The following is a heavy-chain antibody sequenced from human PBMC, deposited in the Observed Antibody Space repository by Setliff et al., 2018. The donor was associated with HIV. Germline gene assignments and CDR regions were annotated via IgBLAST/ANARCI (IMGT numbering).Heavy chain of an antibody. V-gene: IGHV1-8*01. Sequence: ASVKVSCKASGYIFSRYGVTWVRQAPGQGLEWMGYISGYTGITHYAQNFQGRVTMTRNTSISTAYMDMSSLRSEDTAVYYCARGVTTIQYWGQGTLVTVSS. CDR3: ARGVTTIQY. J-gene: IGHJ4*02. CDR2: ISGYTGIT. D-gene: IGHD4-4*01. CDR1: GYIFSRYG.